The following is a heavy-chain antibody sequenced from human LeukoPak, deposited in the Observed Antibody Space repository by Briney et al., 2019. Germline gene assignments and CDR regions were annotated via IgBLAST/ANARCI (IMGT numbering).Heavy chain of an antibody. CDR3: ARGITGTTSRFDP. CDR1: GFTFSSYW. V-gene: IGHV3-7*01. CDR2: IKQDGSEK. Sequence: GGSLRLSCAASGFTFSSYWMSWVRQAPGKGLEWVANIKQDGSEKYYVDSVKGRFTISRDNAKNSLYLQMNSLRAEDTAVYYCARGITGTTSRFDPWGQGTLVTVSS. D-gene: IGHD1-20*01. J-gene: IGHJ5*02.